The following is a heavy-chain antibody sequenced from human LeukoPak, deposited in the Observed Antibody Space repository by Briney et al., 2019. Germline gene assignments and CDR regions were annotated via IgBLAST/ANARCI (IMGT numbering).Heavy chain of an antibody. D-gene: IGHD2-2*01. CDR3: ARGPPYCNTTRCSGWFHP. CDR1: GFTFDDYG. J-gene: IGHJ5*02. Sequence: PGGSLRLSCAASGFTFDDYGMSWVRQAPGKGLEWVSGINWNGGSTGYADSVKGRFTISRDNAKNSLYLQMNSLRAEDTALYYCARGPPYCNTTRCSGWFHPWGQGTLVTVSS. CDR2: INWNGGST. V-gene: IGHV3-20*04.